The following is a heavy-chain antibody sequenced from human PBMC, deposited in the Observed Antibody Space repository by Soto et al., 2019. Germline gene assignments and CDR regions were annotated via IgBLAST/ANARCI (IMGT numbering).Heavy chain of an antibody. CDR3: AKTANGWFSAFDI. V-gene: IGHV3-23*01. Sequence: EVQLLESGGGLVQPGGSLRLSCAASGFTFSSYAMSWVRQDPGTGLEWVSAISGSGGTTYYADSVKGRFTFSRDNSKNTLYRQMNSLRAEDTAVYYCAKTANGWFSAFDIWGQGTMVTVSS. CDR2: ISGSGGTT. J-gene: IGHJ3*02. D-gene: IGHD6-19*01. CDR1: GFTFSSYA.